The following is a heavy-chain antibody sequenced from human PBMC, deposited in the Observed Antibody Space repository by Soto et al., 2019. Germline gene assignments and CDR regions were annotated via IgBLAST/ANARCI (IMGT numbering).Heavy chain of an antibody. Sequence: GASVKVSCKASGYTFTGYYMHWVRQAPGQGLEWMGWINPNSGGTNYAQKFQGWVTMTRDTSISTAYMELSRLRSDDTAVYYCARGLDTNYYYYGMDVWGQGTTVTVSS. J-gene: IGHJ6*02. CDR1: GYTFTGYY. CDR3: ARGLDTNYYYYGMDV. V-gene: IGHV1-2*04. D-gene: IGHD2-8*01. CDR2: INPNSGGT.